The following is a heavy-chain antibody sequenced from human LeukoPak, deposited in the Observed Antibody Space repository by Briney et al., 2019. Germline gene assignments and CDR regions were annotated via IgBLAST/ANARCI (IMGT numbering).Heavy chain of an antibody. CDR3: AKCSIYFGSGTYFDD. V-gene: IGHV3-23*01. Sequence: QSGGSLRPSCAASGFAFSSYTMSWVRQAPGKGLEWVSSISDSGGNTNYADSVKGRFTISRDNSKNTVCLQMSSLRAEDTAVYYCAKCSIYFGSGTYFDDWAQGTLVTVSS. CDR1: GFAFSSYT. D-gene: IGHD3-10*01. CDR2: ISDSGGNT. J-gene: IGHJ4*02.